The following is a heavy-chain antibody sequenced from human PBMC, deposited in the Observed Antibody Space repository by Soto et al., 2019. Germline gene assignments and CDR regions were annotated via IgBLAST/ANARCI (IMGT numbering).Heavy chain of an antibody. CDR2: INAGNGNT. CDR3: ARGNDFWSGFPYYYGMDV. Sequence: QVQLVQSGAEEKKPGASVKVSCKASGYTFTSYAMHWVRQAPGQRLEWMGWINAGNGNTKYSQKFQGRVTITRDTSASTAYMELSSLRSEDTAVYYCARGNDFWSGFPYYYGMDVWGQGTTVTVSS. CDR1: GYTFTSYA. J-gene: IGHJ6*02. V-gene: IGHV1-3*05. D-gene: IGHD3-3*01.